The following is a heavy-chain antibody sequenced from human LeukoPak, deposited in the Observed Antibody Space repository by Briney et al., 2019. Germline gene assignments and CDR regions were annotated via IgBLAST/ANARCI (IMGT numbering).Heavy chain of an antibody. D-gene: IGHD4-23*01. CDR3: ARQAVGTHNWFGP. Sequence: SVKVSSKPARYTFTNYYIHWVRQVAGQGSGWMGLIHPGGGSTSYAQKFQGRVTMTRDTSTSTVYMELSSLRSEDTAVYYCARQAVGTHNWFGPWGQGNLVTVSS. CDR1: RYTFTNYY. V-gene: IGHV1-46*01. CDR2: IHPGGGST. J-gene: IGHJ5*01.